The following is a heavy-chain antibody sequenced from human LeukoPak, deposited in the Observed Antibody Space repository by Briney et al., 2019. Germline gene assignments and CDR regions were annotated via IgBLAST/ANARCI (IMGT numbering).Heavy chain of an antibody. CDR3: AGSQGEYYFIDV. Sequence: SETLSLTCTVSSGSISTNYWSWIRQPPGEGLEFIGNIYYSGSTNYNPSLKSRVTISVDTSKNQFSLNLTSVTAADTAVYYCAGSQGEYYFIDVWGKGTTVTVSS. V-gene: IGHV4-59*01. CDR2: IYYSGST. D-gene: IGHD3-16*01. CDR1: SGSISTNY. J-gene: IGHJ6*03.